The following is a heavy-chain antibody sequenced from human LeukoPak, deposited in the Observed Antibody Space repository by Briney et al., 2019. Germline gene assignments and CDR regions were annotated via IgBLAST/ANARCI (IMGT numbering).Heavy chain of an antibody. CDR1: GFTFRSYG. J-gene: IGHJ4*02. CDR3: AKDPSDLGGSGSNNYFDC. CDR2: IWYDGSNK. V-gene: IGHV3-33*06. Sequence: GGSLRLSCAASGFTFRSYGMHWVRQAPGKGLEWVAVIWYDGSNKYYADSVKGRFTISRDNSRNTLYLQMNSLRAEDTAVYYCAKDPSDLGGSGSNNYFDCWGQGTLVTVSS. D-gene: IGHD3-10*01.